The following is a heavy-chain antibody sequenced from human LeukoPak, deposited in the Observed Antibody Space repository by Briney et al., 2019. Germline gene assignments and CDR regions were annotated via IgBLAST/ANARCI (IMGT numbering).Heavy chain of an antibody. J-gene: IGHJ3*02. V-gene: IGHV4-38-2*01. CDR3: ARVGYCSGGSCYRDAFDI. CDR2: IYHSGST. Sequence: ASETLSLTCAVSGYSISSGYYWGWIRQPPGQGLGWIGSIYHSGSTYYNPSLKSRVTISVDTSKNQFSLKLSSVTAADTAVYYCARVGYCSGGSCYRDAFDIWGQGTMVTVSS. CDR1: GYSISSGYY. D-gene: IGHD2-15*01.